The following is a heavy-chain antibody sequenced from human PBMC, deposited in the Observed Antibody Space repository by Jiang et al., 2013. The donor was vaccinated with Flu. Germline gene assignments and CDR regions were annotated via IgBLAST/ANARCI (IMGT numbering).Heavy chain of an antibody. D-gene: IGHD3-10*01. CDR3: ARDLEYYGSGSYHYYYYMDV. CDR2: ISSSSSYT. J-gene: IGHJ6*03. Sequence: QLLESGGGLVKPGGSLRLSCAASGFTFSDYYMSWIRQAPGKGLEWVSYISSSSSYTNYADSVKGRFTISRDNAKNSLYLQMNSLRAEDTAVYYCARDLEYYGSGSYHYYYYMDVWGKGTTVTVSS. V-gene: IGHV3-11*06. CDR1: GFTFSDYY.